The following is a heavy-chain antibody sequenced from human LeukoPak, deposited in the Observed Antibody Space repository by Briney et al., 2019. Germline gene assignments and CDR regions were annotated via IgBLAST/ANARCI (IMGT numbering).Heavy chain of an antibody. D-gene: IGHD3-3*01. Sequence: PSETLSLTCAVYGGSFSGYYWSWIHQPPGKGLEWIGEINHSGSTNYNPSLKSRVTISVDTSKNQFSLKLSSVTAADTAVYYCARGLVRYYDFWSGRYYFDYWGQGTLVTVSS. CDR3: ARGLVRYYDFWSGRYYFDY. CDR2: INHSGST. CDR1: GGSFSGYY. V-gene: IGHV4-34*01. J-gene: IGHJ4*02.